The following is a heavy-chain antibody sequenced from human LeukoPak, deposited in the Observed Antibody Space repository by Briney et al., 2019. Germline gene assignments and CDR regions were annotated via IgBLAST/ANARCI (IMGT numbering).Heavy chain of an antibody. CDR1: GGSISSYY. Sequence: SETLSLTCTVSGGSISSYYWSWIRQPPGKGLEWIGYIYYSGSTNYNPSLKSRVTISVDTSKNQFSLKLSSVTAADTAVYYCGRVERSGGGYDGWDGRYFDLWGRGPLVIVS. V-gene: IGHV4-59*01. CDR2: IYYSGST. CDR3: GRVERSGGGYDGWDGRYFDL. D-gene: IGHD6-19*01. J-gene: IGHJ2*01.